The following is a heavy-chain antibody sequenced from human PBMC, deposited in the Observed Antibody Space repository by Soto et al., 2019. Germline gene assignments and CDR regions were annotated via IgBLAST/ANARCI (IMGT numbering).Heavy chain of an antibody. CDR3: ARERRCFEY. J-gene: IGHJ4*02. V-gene: IGHV3-30-3*01. Sequence: QVQLVESGGGVVQPGRSLRLSCAASGFTFSSYAMHWVRQAPGKGLEWVAVISYDGSNKYYADPVKGRFTISRDNSKNTLYLQMNSLRAEDTAVYYCARERRCFEYWGQGTLVTVSS. CDR1: GFTFSSYA. CDR2: ISYDGSNK.